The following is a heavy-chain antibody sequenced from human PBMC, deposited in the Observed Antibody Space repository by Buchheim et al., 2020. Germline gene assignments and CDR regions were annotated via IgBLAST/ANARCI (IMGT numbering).Heavy chain of an antibody. V-gene: IGHV4-34*01. Sequence: QVQLQQWGAGLLKPPETLSLTCAVYGGSFSGYYWSWIRQPPGKGLEWIGEINHSGSTNYNPSLKSRVTISVDTSKNQFSLKLSSVTAADTVVYYCARGEWAYNHYYYYGMDVWGQGTT. CDR2: INHSGST. CDR1: GGSFSGYY. CDR3: ARGEWAYNHYYYYGMDV. J-gene: IGHJ6*02. D-gene: IGHD1-1*01.